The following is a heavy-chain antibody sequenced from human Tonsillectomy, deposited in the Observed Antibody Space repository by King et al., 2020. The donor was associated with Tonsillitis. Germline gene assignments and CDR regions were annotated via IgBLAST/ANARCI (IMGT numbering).Heavy chain of an antibody. CDR1: GGTFSSYA. CDR3: ATKGYSGYFDY. Sequence: QLVQSGAEVKKPGSSVKVSCKASGGTFSSYAVNWVRQAPGQGLEWMGGIIPIFGTANYARKFQGRLTITAGGSTSTAYMELSSLRSEETAVYYCATKGYSGYFDYWGQGPLVTVSS. CDR2: IIPIFGTA. D-gene: IGHD5-12*01. V-gene: IGHV1-69*12. J-gene: IGHJ4*02.